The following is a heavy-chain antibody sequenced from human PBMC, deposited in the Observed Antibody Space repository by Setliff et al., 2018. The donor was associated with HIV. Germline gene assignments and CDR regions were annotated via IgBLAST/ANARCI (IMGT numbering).Heavy chain of an antibody. CDR1: GFMFTSYA. CDR2: IRGSGDTT. Sequence: GGSLRLSCAASGFMFTSYAMTWVRQAPGKGLEWVSTIRGSGDTTHYADFVKGRFTISRDNSENTLYLQMNSLRAEDMAVYYCAREDSSWYGSLDYWGQGTLVTAPQ. V-gene: IGHV3-23*01. D-gene: IGHD6-13*01. CDR3: AREDSSWYGSLDY. J-gene: IGHJ4*02.